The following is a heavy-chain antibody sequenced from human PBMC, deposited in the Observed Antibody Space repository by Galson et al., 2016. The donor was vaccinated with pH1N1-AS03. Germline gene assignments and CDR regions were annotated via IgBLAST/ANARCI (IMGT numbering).Heavy chain of an antibody. D-gene: IGHD2/OR15-2a*01. J-gene: IGHJ4*02. CDR2: MKPDGSEK. Sequence: SLRLSCAASALRFSSDWVYWVRQSPGKGLERVATMKPDGSEKYYLDSVRGRFTISRDNAKNSVYLEMNSLRADDTAVYYCATRILSGGQGTLVTVSS. V-gene: IGHV3-7*03. CDR1: ALRFSSDW. CDR3: ATRILS.